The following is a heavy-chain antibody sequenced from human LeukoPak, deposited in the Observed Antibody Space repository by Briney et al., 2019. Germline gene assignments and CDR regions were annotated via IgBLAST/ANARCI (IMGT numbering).Heavy chain of an antibody. D-gene: IGHD3-9*01. CDR3: ARDLDI. V-gene: IGHV3-74*01. Sequence: GGSLRLSCAASGFTFSSYWMHWVRHAPGKGVVWVSRINSDGSSTIYADSVKGRFNISRENAKNTLYLQMNSLRAEDTAVYYCARDLDIRGQGTLVTVSS. CDR2: INSDGSST. CDR1: GFTFSSYW. J-gene: IGHJ4*02.